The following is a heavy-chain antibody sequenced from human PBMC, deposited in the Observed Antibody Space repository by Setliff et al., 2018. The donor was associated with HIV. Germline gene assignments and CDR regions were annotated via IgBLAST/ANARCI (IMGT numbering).Heavy chain of an antibody. CDR2: IYYRGST. CDR3: ASLRRSSWYPWFDP. Sequence: SETLSLTCTVSGGSISSGGYYWSWIRQHPGKGLEWIGYIYYRGSTHYNPSLKSRVTISVDTSKNQFSLKLSSVTAADTAVYYCASLRRSSWYPWFDPWGQGNLVTVS. V-gene: IGHV4-31*03. D-gene: IGHD6-13*01. J-gene: IGHJ5*02. CDR1: GGSISSGGYY.